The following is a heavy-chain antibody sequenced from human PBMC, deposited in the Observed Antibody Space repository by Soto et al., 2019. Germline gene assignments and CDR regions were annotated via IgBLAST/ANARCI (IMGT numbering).Heavy chain of an antibody. CDR1: GFTFSNYV. CDR3: ANGSSRDGYN. D-gene: IGHD5-12*01. CDR2: LSGSGDST. V-gene: IGHV3-23*01. J-gene: IGHJ4*02. Sequence: EVQLLESGGGLVQPGGSLRLSCAASGFTFSNYVITWVRQAPGKGLDWVSSLSGSGDSTHYADSVRGRFTISRDNSKNRLYLQMNSLRAEDTAIYYCANGSSRDGYNWGQGTLVTVSS.